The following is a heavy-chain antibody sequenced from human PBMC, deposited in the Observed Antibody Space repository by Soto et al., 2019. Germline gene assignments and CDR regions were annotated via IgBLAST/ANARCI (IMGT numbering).Heavy chain of an antibody. V-gene: IGHV3-66*01. CDR1: AFTVSNNY. D-gene: IGHD3-10*01. Sequence: AQLVESGGDLVQPGGSLRLSCSVSAFTVSNNYMSWVRQAPGKGLELVALIWSGGAIEYVDSVGGRFTISRDNSKNTLYPQMSRLRVEGTAVYYRAGGPNRGYWGQGTLVTVSP. CDR3: AGGPNRGY. J-gene: IGHJ4*02. CDR2: IWSGGAI.